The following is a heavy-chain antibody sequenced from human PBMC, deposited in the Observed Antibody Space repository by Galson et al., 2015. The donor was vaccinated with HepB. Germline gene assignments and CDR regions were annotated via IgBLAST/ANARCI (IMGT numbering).Heavy chain of an antibody. CDR2: INPNSGGT. CDR3: ARARRLAIGNTYYFDY. D-gene: IGHD2-2*03. Sequence: SVKVSCKASGYTFTGYYMHWVRQAPGQGLEWMGWINPNSGGTNYAQKFQGWVTMTRDTSISTAYMELSRLRSDDTAVYYCARARRLAIGNTYYFDYWGQGTLVTVSS. CDR1: GYTFTGYY. V-gene: IGHV1-2*04. J-gene: IGHJ4*02.